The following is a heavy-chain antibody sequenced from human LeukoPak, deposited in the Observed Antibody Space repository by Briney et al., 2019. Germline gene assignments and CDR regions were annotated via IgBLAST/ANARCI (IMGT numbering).Heavy chain of an antibody. D-gene: IGHD3-10*01. Sequence: ASVKVSCKASGYIFTNYAMNWVRQAPGQGLEWMGYIKTSTGNPTYAQCFTGRFVFSLDTSVSTAYLQINNLKAEDTAVYYCARDQDVMVRGDIWGQGTMVTVSS. CDR2: IKTSTGNP. CDR3: ARDQDVMVRGDI. CDR1: GYIFTNYA. J-gene: IGHJ3*02. V-gene: IGHV7-4-1*02.